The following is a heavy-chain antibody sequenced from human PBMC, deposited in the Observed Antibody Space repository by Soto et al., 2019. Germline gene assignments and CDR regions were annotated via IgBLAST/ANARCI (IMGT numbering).Heavy chain of an antibody. Sequence: PSETLSLTCTVSGVSISSGNWWTWVRQSPRKGLEYIGEIFHDGTANYFPSFERRVAMSVDKSKNQFSLKLTSVTAADAAIYYCAWLVYDTRLDYLYFDFWGQGAQVTVSS. V-gene: IGHV4-4*02. J-gene: IGHJ4*02. D-gene: IGHD3-16*01. CDR1: GVSISSGNW. CDR3: AWLVYDTRLDYLYFDF. CDR2: IFHDGTA.